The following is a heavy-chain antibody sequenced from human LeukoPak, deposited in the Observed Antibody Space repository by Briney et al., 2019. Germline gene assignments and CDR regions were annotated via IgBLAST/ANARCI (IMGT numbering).Heavy chain of an antibody. V-gene: IGHV4-38-2*01. J-gene: IGHJ4*02. CDR2: LHHSGYT. D-gene: IGHD3-16*01. Sequence: RPSETLSLTCVVSGDAISSGNYWGWIRQPPEKGLEWIGNLHHSGYTNYNPSLKSRVTISVDTSKNQFSLKMKSVTAADTAVYYCARMGSDYWGQGTLVTVSS. CDR1: GDAISSGNY. CDR3: ARMGSDY.